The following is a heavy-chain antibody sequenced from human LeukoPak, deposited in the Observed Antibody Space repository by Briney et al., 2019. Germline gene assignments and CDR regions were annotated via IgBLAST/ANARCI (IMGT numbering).Heavy chain of an antibody. V-gene: IGHV1-2*02. Sequence: ASVKVSCRASGYTFTDYYLHWVRQAPGQGLEWMGWIHPNSGGTNYAQKFQGRVAMTRDTSISTAYMELSSLRSDDTAVYYCARLAAVPGWGQGTLVTVSS. CDR3: ARLAAVPG. J-gene: IGHJ1*01. CDR1: GYTFTDYY. CDR2: IHPNSGGT. D-gene: IGHD6-19*01.